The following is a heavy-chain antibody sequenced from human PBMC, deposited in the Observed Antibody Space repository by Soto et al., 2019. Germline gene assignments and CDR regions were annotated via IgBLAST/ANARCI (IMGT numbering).Heavy chain of an antibody. CDR1: GFTLLSFA. V-gene: IGHV1-58*01. D-gene: IGHD3-16*01. Sequence: QMQLVQSGPEVQKPGTSVKVSCEASGFTLLSFAVDWVRQTGGQRLEWIGSVVVATGNTVYSPHFQDRATITQDISTTVGYLYLGIPPTEDSAVYYYMASSFPSPGGGPWGQGTLVTVSS. J-gene: IGHJ5*02. CDR2: VVVATGNT. CDR3: MASSFPSPGGGP.